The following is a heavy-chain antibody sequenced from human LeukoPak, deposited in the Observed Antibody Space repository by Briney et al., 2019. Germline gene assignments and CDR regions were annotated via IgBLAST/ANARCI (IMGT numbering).Heavy chain of an antibody. D-gene: IGHD1-1*01. J-gene: IGHJ4*02. CDR3: ARVWRTSHYYFDY. V-gene: IGHV1-18*01. CDR1: GYTFTNYG. Sequence: ASVKVSCKASGYTFTNYGISWGRQAPGQGLEWMGWISAYNGHTNYAQKFQGRVTMTTDTSTSTAYMELRSLRSYDTAVYYCARVWRTSHYYFDYWGQGTLVTVSS. CDR2: ISAYNGHT.